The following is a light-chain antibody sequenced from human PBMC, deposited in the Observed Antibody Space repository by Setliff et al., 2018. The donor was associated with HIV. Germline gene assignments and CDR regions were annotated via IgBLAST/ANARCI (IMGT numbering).Light chain of an antibody. Sequence: QSALTQPASVSGSPGRSITISCTGTTSDVGRYNYVSWYQQHPGKTPKLIIYDVSNWPSGVSNRFSDSKSGNTASLTISGLQAEDEADYYCRSYTSSSTYVFGTGTKVTVL. J-gene: IGLJ1*01. V-gene: IGLV2-14*03. CDR3: RSYTSSSTYV. CDR2: DVS. CDR1: TSDVGRYNY.